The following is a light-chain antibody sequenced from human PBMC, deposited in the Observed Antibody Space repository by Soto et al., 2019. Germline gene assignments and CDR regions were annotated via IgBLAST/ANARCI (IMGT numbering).Light chain of an antibody. V-gene: IGKV3-20*01. J-gene: IGKJ2*01. CDR2: GAS. CDR3: QQYGSSPRT. Sequence: EIVWTQSPGTLSLSPGDRATLSCRASKSVSSSYLAWYQQKPGQAPRLLIYGASSRDTGIPDRFSGSGSGTDFTLTISRLEPEDFAVYYCQQYGSSPRTFGQGTKLEIK. CDR1: KSVSSSY.